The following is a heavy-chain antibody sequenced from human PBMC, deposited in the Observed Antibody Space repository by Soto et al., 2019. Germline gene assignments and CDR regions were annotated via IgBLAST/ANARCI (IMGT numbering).Heavy chain of an antibody. CDR3: ARDHNGDFWSVYYSPAYYMDV. CDR2: IYYSGST. V-gene: IGHV4-59*13. J-gene: IGHJ6*03. CDR1: GGSISSYY. Sequence: SETLSLTCTVSGGSISSYYWSWIPQPPGKGLEWIGYIYYSGSTNYNPSLKSRVTISVDTSKNQFSLKLSSVTAADTAVYYCARDHNGDFWSVYYSPAYYMDVWGTGTMVTVSS. D-gene: IGHD3-3*01.